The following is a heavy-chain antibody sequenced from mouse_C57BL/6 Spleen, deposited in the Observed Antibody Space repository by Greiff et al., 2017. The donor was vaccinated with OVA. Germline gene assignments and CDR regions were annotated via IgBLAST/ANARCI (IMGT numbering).Heavy chain of an antibody. D-gene: IGHD2-4*01. V-gene: IGHV8-12*01. CDR2: IYWDDDK. Sequence: QVTLKVCGPGILQSSQTLSLTCSFSGFSLSTSGMGVSWIRQPSGKGLEWLAHIYWDDDKRYNPSLKSRLTISKDTSRNQVFLKITSVDTADTATYYCARDYDGRAAMDYWGQGTSVTVSS. CDR1: GFSLSTSGMG. J-gene: IGHJ4*01. CDR3: ARDYDGRAAMDY.